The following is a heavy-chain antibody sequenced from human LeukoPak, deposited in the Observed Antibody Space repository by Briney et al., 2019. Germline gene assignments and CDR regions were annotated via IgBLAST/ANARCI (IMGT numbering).Heavy chain of an antibody. V-gene: IGHV1-2*02. Sequence: ASVKVSCKSSGYTFTGYYLHWVRQAPGQGLEWMGWINPNTGGTTYAEKVQGRVTMTRDTSISTAYMELNWLRSDDTAMYFWARSYDFWSAPDAFDIWGQGTMVTVSS. CDR1: GYTFTGYY. CDR3: ARSYDFWSAPDAFDI. CDR2: INPNTGGT. J-gene: IGHJ3*02. D-gene: IGHD3-3*01.